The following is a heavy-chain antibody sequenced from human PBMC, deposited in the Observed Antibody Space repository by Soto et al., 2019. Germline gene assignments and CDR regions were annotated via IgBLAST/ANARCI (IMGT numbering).Heavy chain of an antibody. D-gene: IGHD1-26*01. V-gene: IGHV3-48*03. CDR2: ISSSGSTI. Sequence: QLVESGGGLVQPGGSLRLSCTTSGFTFRNYDMNWVRQAPGKGLEWVSYISSSGSTIYNADSVKGRFTISRDNAKNSLFLQMNSLRVEDTAPYYCWGWEEHFYWGQGTLVTVSS. CDR3: WGWEEHFY. CDR1: GFTFRNYD. J-gene: IGHJ4*02.